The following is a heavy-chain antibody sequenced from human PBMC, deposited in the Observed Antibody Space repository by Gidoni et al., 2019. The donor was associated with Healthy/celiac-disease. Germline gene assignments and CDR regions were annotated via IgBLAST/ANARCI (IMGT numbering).Heavy chain of an antibody. CDR2: INPSGGST. CDR3: ARAGDSGYELSGKARWFDP. Sequence: QVQLVQSGAEVKKPGASVKVSCKASGYTFTSYYMHWVRQAPGQGLEWMGIINPSGGSTSYAQKFQGRVTMTRDTSTSTVYMELSSLRSEDTAVYYCARAGDSGYELSGKARWFDPWGQGTLVTVSS. J-gene: IGHJ5*02. V-gene: IGHV1-46*01. D-gene: IGHD5-12*01. CDR1: GYTFTSYY.